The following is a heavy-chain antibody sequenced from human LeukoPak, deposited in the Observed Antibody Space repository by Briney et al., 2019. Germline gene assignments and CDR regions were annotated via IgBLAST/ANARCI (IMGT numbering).Heavy chain of an antibody. CDR2: IYYSGST. CDR1: GGSISSCY. V-gene: IGHV4-59*01. CDR3: ARLTGRSARYFDY. J-gene: IGHJ4*02. D-gene: IGHD3-9*01. Sequence: SETLSLTCTVSGGSISSCYWSWIRQPPGKGLEWIGYIYYSGSTNYNPSLKSRVTISVDTSKNQFSLKLSSVTAADTAVYYCARLTGRSARYFDYWGQGTLVTVSS.